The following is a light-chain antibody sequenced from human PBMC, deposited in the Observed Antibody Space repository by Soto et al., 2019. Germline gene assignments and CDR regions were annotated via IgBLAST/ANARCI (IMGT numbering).Light chain of an antibody. CDR2: RAS. CDR1: QSISNW. V-gene: IGKV1-5*03. J-gene: IGKJ1*01. CDR3: QQYNTFPGT. Sequence: DIQMTQSPSTLSASVVDRVSITCRASQSISNWLAWYQQRPGQAPKLLIYRASSFAGGVPSRFSGGGSGTEFTLTISSLQPDDFATYYCQQYNTFPGTFGPGTKVDIK.